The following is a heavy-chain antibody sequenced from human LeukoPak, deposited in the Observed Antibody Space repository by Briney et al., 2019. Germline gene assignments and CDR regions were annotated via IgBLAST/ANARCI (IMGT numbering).Heavy chain of an antibody. CDR1: GFTFGDYA. CDR2: IRSKAYGGTT. J-gene: IGHJ4*02. Sequence: SGGSLRLSCTASGFTFGDYAMSWVRQAPGKGREGVGFIRSKAYGGTTEYAASVKGRFTISRDDSKSIAYLQMNSLKTEDTAVYYCTRDSAVDCSGGSCYSFDYWGQGTLVTVSS. V-gene: IGHV3-49*04. D-gene: IGHD2-15*01. CDR3: TRDSAVDCSGGSCYSFDY.